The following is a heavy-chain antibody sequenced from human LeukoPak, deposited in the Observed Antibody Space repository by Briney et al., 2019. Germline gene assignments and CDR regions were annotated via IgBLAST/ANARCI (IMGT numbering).Heavy chain of an antibody. J-gene: IGHJ3*02. V-gene: IGHV3-23*01. Sequence: GGSLRLSCVASGFTFSSNVLNWVRQAPGKGLEWVSVSGTYGRTQYADSVKGRFTISRDSSKNTLYLQINSLRVEDTAVYYCARGMDGYGHDAFDIWGQGTMVTVSS. CDR1: GFTFSSNV. CDR2: SGTYGRT. CDR3: ARGMDGYGHDAFDI. D-gene: IGHD5-24*01.